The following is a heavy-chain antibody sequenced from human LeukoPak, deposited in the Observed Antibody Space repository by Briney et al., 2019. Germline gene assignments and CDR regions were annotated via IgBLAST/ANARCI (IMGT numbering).Heavy chain of an antibody. CDR2: ISGSGGST. J-gene: IGHJ4*02. D-gene: IGHD3-9*01. CDR3: AKRRVLRYFDLLVVDY. CDR1: GFTFSNYG. V-gene: IGHV3-23*01. Sequence: GGSLRLSCAASGFTFSNYGMSWVRQAPGKGLEWVSAISGSGGSTYYADSAKGRFTISRDNSRNTVYLQMNSLRVEDTAVYYCAKRRVLRYFDLLVVDYWGQGTLVTVSS.